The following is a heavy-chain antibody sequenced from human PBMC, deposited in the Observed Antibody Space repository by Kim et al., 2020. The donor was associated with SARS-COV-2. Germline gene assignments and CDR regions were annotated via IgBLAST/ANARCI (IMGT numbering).Heavy chain of an antibody. CDR1: GYTLTELS. J-gene: IGHJ5*02. D-gene: IGHD2-2*01. CDR3: ATTTRYCSSTSCYVNWFDP. V-gene: IGHV1-24*01. CDR2: FDPEDGET. Sequence: ASVKVSCKVSGYTLTELSMHWVRQAPGKGLEWMGGFDPEDGETIYAQKFQGRVTMTEDTSTDTAYMELSSLRSEDTAVYYCATTTRYCSSTSCYVNWFDPWGQGTLVTVSS.